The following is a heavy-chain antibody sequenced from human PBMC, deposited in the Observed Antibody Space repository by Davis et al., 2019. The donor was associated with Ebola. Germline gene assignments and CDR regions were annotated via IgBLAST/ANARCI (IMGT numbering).Heavy chain of an antibody. CDR1: GYTFTRYG. CDR3: ARDRVCSGATCYAYFDF. CDR2: INPNSGDT. D-gene: IGHD2-15*01. J-gene: IGHJ4*02. Sequence: AASVTVSCKASGYTFTRYGISWVRQAPGQGLEWMGWINPNSGDTKYSQKFQGWVTMTRDTPISTAYMELNRLTSDDTAVYYCARDRVCSGATCYAYFDFWGQGTLVTVSS. V-gene: IGHV1-2*04.